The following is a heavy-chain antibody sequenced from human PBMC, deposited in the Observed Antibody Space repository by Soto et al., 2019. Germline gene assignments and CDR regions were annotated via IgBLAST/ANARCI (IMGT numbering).Heavy chain of an antibody. J-gene: IGHJ4*02. CDR3: ARRPYDYIWGSYRFPS. CDR1: GGSFSGYY. Sequence: SETLSLTCAVYGGSFSGYYWSWIRQPPGKGLEWIGEIYHSGSTNYNPSLKSRVTISVDTSKNQFSLKLSSVTAADTAVYYCARRPYDYIWGSYRFPSWGQGTLVTVSS. V-gene: IGHV4-34*01. CDR2: IYHSGST. D-gene: IGHD3-16*02.